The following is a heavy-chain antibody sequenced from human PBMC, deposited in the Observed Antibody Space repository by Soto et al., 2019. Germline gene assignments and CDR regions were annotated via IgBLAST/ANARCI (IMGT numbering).Heavy chain of an antibody. D-gene: IGHD5-18*01. CDR2: ISYDGSNK. V-gene: IGHV3-30*04. CDR3: ATSTYSYTYFRY. CDR1: GLTFSSYA. Sequence: GGSLRLSCAASGLTFSSYAMHWIRQAPGKGLEWVAVISYDGSNKLYADSVKGRFTISRDNSKNTLYLHMNSLKTEDTAVYYCATSTYSYTYFRYWGQGTLVTVSS. J-gene: IGHJ4*02.